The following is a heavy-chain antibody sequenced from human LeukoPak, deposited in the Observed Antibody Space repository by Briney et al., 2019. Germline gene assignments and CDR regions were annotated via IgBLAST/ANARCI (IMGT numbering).Heavy chain of an antibody. CDR1: GGSINRSYYY. D-gene: IGHD4-11*01. CDR2: IFYSGTT. J-gene: IGHJ4*02. Sequence: SETLSLTCNVSGGSINRSYYYWGWIRQPPGKGLEWIGSIFYSGTTYYNPSLKSRVTISIDTSTNQFSLKLSSVTAADTAVYYCARGKKTVNLDYWGQGTLVTVSS. V-gene: IGHV4-39*02. CDR3: ARGKKTVNLDY.